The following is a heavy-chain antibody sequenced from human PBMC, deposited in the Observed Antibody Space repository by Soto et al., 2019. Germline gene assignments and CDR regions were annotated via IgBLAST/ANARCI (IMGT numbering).Heavy chain of an antibody. D-gene: IGHD6-13*01. J-gene: IGHJ6*03. V-gene: IGHV3-33*01. CDR3: ARPAGHYYYYMDV. CDR2: IWHDGSEK. CDR1: GSIFSTYG. Sequence: PGGLMRLSCAAAGSIFSTYGMHWVRQAPGKGLEWVALIWHDGSEKYYADSVKGRFTITRDNSKNTLYLQMNSLRAEDTAVYFCARPAGHYYYYMDVWGIGTTVTVSS.